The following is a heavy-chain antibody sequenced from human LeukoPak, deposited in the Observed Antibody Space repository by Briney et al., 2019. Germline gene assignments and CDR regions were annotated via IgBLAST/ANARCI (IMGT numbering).Heavy chain of an antibody. D-gene: IGHD5-24*01. J-gene: IGHJ4*02. Sequence: PGGSLRLSCAASGFTFSSYEMNWVRQAPGKGLEWVSYISSSGSTIYFADSVKGRFTISRDNAKNSLYLQMNSLRAEDTAVYYCARGGYIEMATIFDYWGQGTLVTVSS. CDR2: ISSSGSTI. CDR1: GFTFSSYE. V-gene: IGHV3-48*03. CDR3: ARGGYIEMATIFDY.